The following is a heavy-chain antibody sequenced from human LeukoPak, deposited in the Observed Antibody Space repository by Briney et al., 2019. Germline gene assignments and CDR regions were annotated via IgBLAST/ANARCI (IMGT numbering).Heavy chain of an antibody. CDR3: AGPDSSSWYEFDY. CDR2: LSSRSRYI. J-gene: IGHJ4*02. Sequence: GGSLRLSCAASGFTFSNYAMTWVRQAPGKGLEWVSSLSSRSRYIYYADSLKGRFTISRDNAKNSLYLQMNSLRAEDTAVYYCAGPDSSSWYEFDYWGQGTLVTVSS. D-gene: IGHD6-13*01. CDR1: GFTFSNYA. V-gene: IGHV3-21*01.